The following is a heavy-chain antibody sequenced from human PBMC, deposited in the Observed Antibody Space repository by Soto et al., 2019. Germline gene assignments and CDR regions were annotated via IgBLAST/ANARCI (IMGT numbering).Heavy chain of an antibody. CDR2: IDWDDDK. CDR3: APMNSVEMATMDYYYYGMDV. D-gene: IGHD5-12*01. Sequence: SGPTLVNPPQTLTLTCTFSGFSLSTSGMCVSWIRQPPGKALEWLELIDWDDDKYYSTSLKTRLTISKDTSKTQVVLTMTNMDRVDTATYYYAPMNSVEMATMDYYYYGMDVWGQGTTVTVSS. J-gene: IGHJ6*02. CDR1: GFSLSTSGMC. V-gene: IGHV2-70*01.